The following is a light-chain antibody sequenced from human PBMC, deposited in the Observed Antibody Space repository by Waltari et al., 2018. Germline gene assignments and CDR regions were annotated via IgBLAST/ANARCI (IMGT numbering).Light chain of an antibody. CDR1: QGISSY. Sequence: DIQLTQPPCFVSAFVGDRVNITCRASQGISSYLAWYQQKPGKAPDVLISAASTLQSEVPSRFSGSGSGTEFTLTISSLQPEDFGTYYCQQRKTYPRTFGGGTKVEIK. V-gene: IGKV1-9*01. CDR3: QQRKTYPRT. J-gene: IGKJ4*01. CDR2: AAS.